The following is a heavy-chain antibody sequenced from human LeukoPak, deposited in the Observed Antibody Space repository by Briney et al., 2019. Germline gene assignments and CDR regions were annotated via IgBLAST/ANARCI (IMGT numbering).Heavy chain of an antibody. CDR3: ATQRVRYTLTGYYSYYFDY. D-gene: IGHD3-9*01. Sequence: ASVKVSCKVSGYTLTELSMHWVRQAPGKGLEWMGGFDPEDGETIYALKFQGRVTMTEDTSTDTAYMELSSLRSEDTAVYYCATQRVRYTLTGYYSYYFDYWGQGTLVTVSS. J-gene: IGHJ4*02. CDR2: FDPEDGET. CDR1: GYTLTELS. V-gene: IGHV1-24*01.